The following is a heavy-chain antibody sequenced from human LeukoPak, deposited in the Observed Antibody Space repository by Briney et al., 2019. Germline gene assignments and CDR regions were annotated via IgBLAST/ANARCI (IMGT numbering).Heavy chain of an antibody. CDR2: VKSKTNGGTT. V-gene: IGHV3-15*01. CDR1: GFTFSNAW. J-gene: IGHJ4*02. CDR3: TKDDPTNRA. D-gene: IGHD2/OR15-2a*01. Sequence: TGGSLRLSRAASGFTFSNAWMSWVRQAPGKGLEWVGRVKSKTNGGTTDYAAPVKGRFTISRDDSKNTLYLQMNSLKAEDTAVYYCTKDDPTNRAWGQGTLVTVSS.